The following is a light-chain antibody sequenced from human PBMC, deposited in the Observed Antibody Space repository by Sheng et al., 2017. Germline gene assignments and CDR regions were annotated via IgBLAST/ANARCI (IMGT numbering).Light chain of an antibody. V-gene: IGLV3-21*02. CDR3: QVWDSNSYHEV. Sequence: SYVLTQPPSVSVAPGQDGQDSLWGKRHWGEKCALVPTEPGLAPVVVVYDDNVRPSGIPERFSWLQAGNTATLTITRVDAGDEADYYCQVWDSNSYHEVFGGGTKVTVL. CDR2: DDN. J-gene: IGLJ3*02. CDR1: HWGEK.